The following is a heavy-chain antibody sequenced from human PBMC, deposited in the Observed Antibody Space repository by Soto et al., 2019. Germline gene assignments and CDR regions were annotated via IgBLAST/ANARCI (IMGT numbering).Heavy chain of an antibody. J-gene: IGHJ4*02. CDR3: ARGITLPTPLDY. Sequence: QVQLVQSGAEEKKPGASVKVSCKASGYTFTSYAMHWVRQAPGQRLEWMGWINAGNGNTKYSPKFQGRVTITRDTSASTAYMELSSLRSEDTAVYYCARGITLPTPLDYWGQGTLVTVSS. CDR2: INAGNGNT. V-gene: IGHV1-3*05. D-gene: IGHD1-20*01. CDR1: GYTFTSYA.